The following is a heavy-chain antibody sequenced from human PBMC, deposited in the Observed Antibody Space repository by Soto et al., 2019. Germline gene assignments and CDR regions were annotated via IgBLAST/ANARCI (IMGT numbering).Heavy chain of an antibody. CDR3: ATGSGAGLLYWSAP. V-gene: IGHV1-8*01. CDR1: GYTFINHD. Sequence: QVQLVQSGAEVKKPGASVKVSCKASGYTFINHDINWVRQAPGQGLEWMGWMNAETGNAGYAQIFHGRFMMTRNASINTAYVELSSMTSEDTAVYFCATGSGAGLLYWSAPLGQGTLVTVSS. CDR2: MNAETGNA. D-gene: IGHD6-25*01. J-gene: IGHJ5*02.